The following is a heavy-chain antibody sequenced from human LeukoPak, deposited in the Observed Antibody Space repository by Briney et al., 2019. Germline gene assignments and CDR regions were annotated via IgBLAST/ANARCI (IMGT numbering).Heavy chain of an antibody. CDR1: GFTFSSYA. Sequence: GGSLRLSCAASGFTFSSYAMHWVGQAPGKGLEWVAVISYDGSNKYYADSVKGRFTISRDNSKNTLYLQMNSLRAEDTAVYYCARDLADSSGYYTPLYYWGQGTLVTVSS. D-gene: IGHD3-22*01. V-gene: IGHV3-30-3*01. CDR3: ARDLADSSGYYTPLYY. CDR2: ISYDGSNK. J-gene: IGHJ4*02.